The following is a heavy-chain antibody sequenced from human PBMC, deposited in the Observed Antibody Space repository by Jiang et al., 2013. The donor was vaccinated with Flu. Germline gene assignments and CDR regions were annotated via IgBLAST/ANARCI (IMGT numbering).Heavy chain of an antibody. CDR2: IYYSGST. CDR1: GGSISSSSYY. CDR3: ASGVGDIVVVPAAAFDY. V-gene: IGHV4-39*07. J-gene: IGHJ4*02. Sequence: GPGLVKPSETLSLTCTVSGGSISSSSYYWGWIRQPPGKGLEWIGSIYYSGSTYYNPSLKSRVTISVDTSKNQFSLKLSSVTAADTAVYYCASGVGDIVVVPAAAFDYWGQGTLVTV. D-gene: IGHD2-2*01.